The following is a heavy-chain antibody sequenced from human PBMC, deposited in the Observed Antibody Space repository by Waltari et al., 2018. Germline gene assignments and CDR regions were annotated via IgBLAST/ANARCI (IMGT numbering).Heavy chain of an antibody. D-gene: IGHD3-9*01. J-gene: IGHJ2*01. CDR3: ARERGYYDILTGYVNSYWYFDL. V-gene: IGHV4-34*01. CDR1: AGSFSGSY. Sequence: QVQLQQWGAGLLKPSETLSLPCAVYAGSFSGSYWSWIPNPPGTGLEWIGEINHSGSTNYNPSLKSRVTISVDTSKNQFSLKLSSVTAADTAVYYCARERGYYDILTGYVNSYWYFDLWGRGTLVTVSS. CDR2: INHSGST.